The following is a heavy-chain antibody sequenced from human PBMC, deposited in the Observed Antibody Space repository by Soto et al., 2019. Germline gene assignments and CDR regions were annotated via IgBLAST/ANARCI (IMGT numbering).Heavy chain of an antibody. CDR3: AREGLVLVPTTVNSDYYDYAMDV. CDR2: IIPRSATS. V-gene: IGHV1-69*12. CDR1: GDTFSTYT. J-gene: IGHJ6*02. Sequence: QVQLVQSGAEVKKPGSSVKVSCKASGDTFSTYTINWMRQAPGQGLERMGGIIPRSATSNYAQKFQGRVTITADESTSTAYMELSRLRSEVTAIYYCAREGLVLVPTTVNSDYYDYAMDVWGQGTTVTVSS. D-gene: IGHD4-4*01.